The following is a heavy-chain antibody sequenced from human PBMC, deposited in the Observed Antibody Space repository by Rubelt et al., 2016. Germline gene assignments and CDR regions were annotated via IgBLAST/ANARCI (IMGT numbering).Heavy chain of an antibody. D-gene: IGHD6-6*01. CDR3: ATAPGFSSPFDY. CDR2: ISVSGGST. V-gene: IGHV3-23*01. CDR1: GFTFSSYA. J-gene: IGHJ4*02. Sequence: EVQLLESGGGLVQPGGSLRLSCAASGFTFSSYAMSWVRQAPGKGLEWVSAISVSGGSTYYAEAVKGRFTISRDNSKTRLYLQMNSRRAEDTAVYDCATAPGFSSPFDYWGQGTLVTVSS.